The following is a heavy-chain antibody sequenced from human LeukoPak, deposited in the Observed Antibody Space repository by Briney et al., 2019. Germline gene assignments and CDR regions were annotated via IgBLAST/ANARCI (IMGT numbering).Heavy chain of an antibody. J-gene: IGHJ4*02. CDR3: AREGLYGDYAGH. Sequence: GGSLRLSCAASGFTFRNYGMHWVRQAPGKGLEWVSSISYTSSYIYYADSVKGRFTISRDNAKNSLFLQMNSLRAEDTAVYYCAREGLYGDYAGHWGQGTLVTVSS. CDR1: GFTFRNYG. D-gene: IGHD4-17*01. V-gene: IGHV3-21*01. CDR2: ISYTSSYI.